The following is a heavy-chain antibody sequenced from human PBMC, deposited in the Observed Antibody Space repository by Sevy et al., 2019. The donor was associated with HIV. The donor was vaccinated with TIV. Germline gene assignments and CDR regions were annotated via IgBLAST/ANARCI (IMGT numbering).Heavy chain of an antibody. V-gene: IGHV4-39*01. CDR1: GDSFSSSSYY. D-gene: IGHD3-3*01. CDR2: ISYSGNT. CDR3: ARSNPYYDFWSGYMTSGYFDF. J-gene: IGHJ4*02. Sequence: SETLSLTCIASGDSFSSSSYYWGWIRQPPGKGLEWIASISYSGNTYYNPSLKSGTTMSIDTSKNRCFLTLNSVTAPDAALYYCARSNPYYDFWSGYMTSGYFDFWGPGTLVTVSS.